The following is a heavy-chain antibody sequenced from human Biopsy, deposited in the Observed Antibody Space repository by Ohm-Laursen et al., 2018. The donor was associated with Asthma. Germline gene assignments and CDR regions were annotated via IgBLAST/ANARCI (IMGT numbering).Heavy chain of an antibody. Sequence: SETLSLTCDVSGGSISVSNWWSWVRQPPGRGLEWIGQIYHLGNANYNPSLKSRVTMSVDKSKNEFSLRLTYVTAADTAQYYCVRQSGYRSGWPKLLFVYYGMDVWGPGTTVTVSS. CDR1: GGSISVSNW. D-gene: IGHD6-19*01. CDR2: IYHLGNA. J-gene: IGHJ6*02. CDR3: VRQSGYRSGWPKLLFVYYGMDV. V-gene: IGHV4-4*02.